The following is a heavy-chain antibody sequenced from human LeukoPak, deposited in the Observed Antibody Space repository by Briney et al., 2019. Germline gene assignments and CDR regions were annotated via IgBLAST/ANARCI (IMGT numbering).Heavy chain of an antibody. J-gene: IGHJ4*02. Sequence: ASVKVSCKSSGYTFTGCRLYVYWLRQAPGQGRECVGCIHPKNGGTLYAQKFQGRVAMTTDTSISTDYLELSRLRTDDTAMYYCARDGPAQMVDFDYWGQGTMVTVSS. CDR3: ARDGPAQMVDFDY. CDR2: IHPKNGGT. CDR1: GYTFTGCRLY. D-gene: IGHD3-10*01. V-gene: IGHV1-2*02.